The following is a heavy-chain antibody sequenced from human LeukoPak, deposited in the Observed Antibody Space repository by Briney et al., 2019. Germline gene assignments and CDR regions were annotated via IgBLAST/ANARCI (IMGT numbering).Heavy chain of an antibody. V-gene: IGHV3-33*05. D-gene: IGHD3-10*02. CDR3: ARDMPVCSALDYFDY. J-gene: IGHJ4*02. CDR2: ISFDGSDK. CDR1: GFTFSTYG. Sequence: GGSLRLSCETSGFTFSTYGMHWVRQAPGKGLEWVALISFDGSDKSYGTSVKGRFTISRDNSKNTVSLRINSLRAEDTAVYYCARDMPVCSALDYFDYWGQGTLVTVSS.